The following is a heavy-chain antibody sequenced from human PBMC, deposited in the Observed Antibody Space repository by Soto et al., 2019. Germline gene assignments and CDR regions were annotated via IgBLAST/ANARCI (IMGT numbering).Heavy chain of an antibody. J-gene: IGHJ4*02. CDR3: AKDLGAAGAFYF. CDR2: VTGRGATT. CDR1: GFDFRAYA. D-gene: IGHD6-25*01. V-gene: IGHV3-23*01. Sequence: EVQLLESGGGLVQPGGSLRLSCAASGFDFRAYAMSWVRQAPGKGLEWVSAVTGRGATTDYADSVKGRFTISRDNSQNMLYLQMNSLRTEDKAVDYCAKDLGAAGAFYFWGKGTLVTVSS.